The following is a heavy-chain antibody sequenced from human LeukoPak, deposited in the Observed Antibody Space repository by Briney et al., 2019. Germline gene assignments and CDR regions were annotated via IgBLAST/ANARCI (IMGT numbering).Heavy chain of an antibody. D-gene: IGHD6-13*01. Sequence: QPGASLRLSCASSGFTFSSYAMSWVRHAPGKGLEWVSAISGSGGSTYYADSVKGRFTISRDNSKNTLYLQMNSLRAEDTAVYYCAKVARLGIAAAGTGAFDIWGQGTMVTVSS. CDR1: GFTFSSYA. CDR2: ISGSGGST. V-gene: IGHV3-23*01. CDR3: AKVARLGIAAAGTGAFDI. J-gene: IGHJ3*02.